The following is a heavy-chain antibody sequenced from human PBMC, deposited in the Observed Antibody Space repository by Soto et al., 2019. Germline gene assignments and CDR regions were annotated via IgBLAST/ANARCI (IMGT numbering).Heavy chain of an antibody. V-gene: IGHV1-2*02. J-gene: IGHJ4*02. CDR3: SRASEVVGGSSISLPNDY. CDR1: GYTFTCYY. CDR2: INPTSGGT. Sequence: GASVKVACKASGYTFTCYYVHWVRQAPGQGLEWMGWINPTSGGTSYAQNFQGSVTMTRDTSISTAHMELSSLTSDDTAVYYCSRASEVVGGSSISLPNDYWGQGTLVTVS. D-gene: IGHD3-10*01.